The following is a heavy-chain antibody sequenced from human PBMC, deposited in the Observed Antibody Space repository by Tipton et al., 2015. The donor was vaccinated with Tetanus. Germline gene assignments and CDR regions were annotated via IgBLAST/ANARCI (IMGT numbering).Heavy chain of an antibody. CDR2: IKHDGSTK. Sequence: SLRLSCAASGFTFSTYGMTWVRQAPGKGLEWVANIKHDGSTKSYVDSVRGRFTISRDNGNNSLCLQMNNLRAEDTAIYYCAREVGDSPRPSCYGMDVGGQGTAVTVSS. D-gene: IGHD2-15*01. J-gene: IGHJ6*02. CDR3: AREVGDSPRPSCYGMDV. CDR1: GFTFSTYG. V-gene: IGHV3-7*03.